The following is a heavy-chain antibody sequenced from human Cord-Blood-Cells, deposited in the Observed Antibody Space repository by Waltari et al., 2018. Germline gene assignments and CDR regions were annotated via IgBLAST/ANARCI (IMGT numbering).Heavy chain of an antibody. CDR1: GFTFSSYG. D-gene: IGHD1-26*01. J-gene: IGHJ4*02. CDR2: ISYDGSNK. Sequence: QVQLVESGGGVVQPGRSLRLSCAASGFTFSSYGMHWVRQAPGKGLEWVAVISYDGSNKYYADSVKGRFTISRDNSKNTLYLQMNSLRAEDTAVYYCAKDQVGPGDYWGQGTLVTVSS. V-gene: IGHV3-30*18. CDR3: AKDQVGPGDY.